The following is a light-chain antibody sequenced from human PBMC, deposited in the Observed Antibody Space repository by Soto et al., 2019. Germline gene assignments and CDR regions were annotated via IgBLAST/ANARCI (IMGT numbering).Light chain of an antibody. J-gene: IGLJ3*02. CDR2: DNN. CDR1: SCNIGKNY. V-gene: IGLV1-51*01. CDR3: GTWDSSLSAV. Sequence: QSVLTQPPSVSAAPGQKVTISCSRSSCNIGKNYVSWYQQLPGTAPKLLIYDNNKRPSGIPDRFSGSKSGTSATLGITGLQTGDEADYYCGTWDSSLSAVFGGGTKLTVL.